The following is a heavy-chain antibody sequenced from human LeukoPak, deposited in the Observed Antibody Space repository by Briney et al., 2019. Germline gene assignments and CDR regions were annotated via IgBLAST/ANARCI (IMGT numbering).Heavy chain of an antibody. Sequence: PSETLSPTCTVSGGSISSSSYYWSWIRQHPGKGLEWIGYIYSSGSPYYNPSLQSRVTISVDTSKNHFSLKLTSVTAADTALYYCARHGAEKQLVYWFDPWGQGTLVTVSS. D-gene: IGHD6-13*01. V-gene: IGHV4-31*03. CDR2: IYSSGSP. J-gene: IGHJ5*02. CDR1: GGSISSSSYY. CDR3: ARHGAEKQLVYWFDP.